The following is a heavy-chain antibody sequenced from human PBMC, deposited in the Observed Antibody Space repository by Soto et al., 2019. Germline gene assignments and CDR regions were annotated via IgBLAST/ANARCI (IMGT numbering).Heavy chain of an antibody. V-gene: IGHV3-30-3*01. D-gene: IGHD3-3*01. J-gene: IGHJ6*02. Sequence: QVQLVESGGGVVQPGRSLRLSCAASGFTFSSYAMHWVRQAPGKGLEWVAVISYDGSNKYYADSVKGRFTISRDNSKNTLYLQMNSLRAEDTAVYYCARSGYYDFWSGYYRAHYYYYGMDVWGQGTTVTVSS. CDR2: ISYDGSNK. CDR3: ARSGYYDFWSGYYRAHYYYYGMDV. CDR1: GFTFSSYA.